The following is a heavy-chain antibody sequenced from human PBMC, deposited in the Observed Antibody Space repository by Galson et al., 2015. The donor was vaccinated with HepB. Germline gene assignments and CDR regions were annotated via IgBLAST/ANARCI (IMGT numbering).Heavy chain of an antibody. D-gene: IGHD6-13*01. J-gene: IGHJ4*02. CDR2: ISGSGGST. V-gene: IGHV3-23*01. Sequence: SLRLSCAASGFTFSSYAMSWVRQAPGKGLEWVSAISGSGGSTYYADSVKGRFTISRNNSKTTLFLQMNSLSAEDTAVYYCAKAPSWYSSSWYGVDYWGQGTLVTVSS. CDR1: GFTFSSYA. CDR3: AKAPSWYSSSWYGVDY.